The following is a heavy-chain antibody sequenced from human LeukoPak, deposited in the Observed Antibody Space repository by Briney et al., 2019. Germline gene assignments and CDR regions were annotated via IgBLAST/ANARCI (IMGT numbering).Heavy chain of an antibody. D-gene: IGHD6-13*01. J-gene: IGHJ4*02. CDR2: ISGSGGST. V-gene: IGHV3-23*01. CDR3: AKVGFGEQQLSLDY. Sequence: GGSLRLSCAASGFTFSSYAMSWVRQAPGKGLEWVSAISGSGGSTYYADSVKGRFTISRDNSKNTLYLQINSLRAEDTAIYYCAKVGFGEQQLSLDYWGQGTLVTVSS. CDR1: GFTFSSYA.